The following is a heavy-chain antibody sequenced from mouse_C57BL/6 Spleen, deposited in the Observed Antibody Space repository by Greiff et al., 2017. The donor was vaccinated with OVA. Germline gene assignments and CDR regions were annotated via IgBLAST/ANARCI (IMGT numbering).Heavy chain of an antibody. Sequence: VQLQQSGPELVKPGASVKISCKASGYTFTDYYMNWVKQSHGKSLEWIGDINPNNGGTSYNQKFKGKATLTVDKSSSTAYMELRSLTSEDSAVYYCAVDSSGYYAMDYWGQGTSVTVSS. CDR1: GYTFTDYY. CDR2: INPNNGGT. CDR3: AVDSSGYYAMDY. J-gene: IGHJ4*01. V-gene: IGHV1-26*01. D-gene: IGHD3-2*02.